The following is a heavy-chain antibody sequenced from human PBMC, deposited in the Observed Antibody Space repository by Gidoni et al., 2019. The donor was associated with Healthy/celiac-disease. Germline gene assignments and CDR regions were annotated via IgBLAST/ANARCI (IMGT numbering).Heavy chain of an antibody. V-gene: IGHV3-21*01. D-gene: IGHD3-16*01. J-gene: IGHJ6*02. CDR1: GFHFSSHS. CDR2: ISSSSSYI. CDR3: AREASRLPWYRGNYGMDV. Sequence: EVQLVESGGGLVKPGGSLRLSCAASGFHFSSHSMNWVRQAPGKGLEWVSSISSSSSYIYYADSVKGRFTISRDNAKNSLYLQMNSLRAEDTAVYYCAREASRLPWYRGNYGMDVWGQGTTVTVSS.